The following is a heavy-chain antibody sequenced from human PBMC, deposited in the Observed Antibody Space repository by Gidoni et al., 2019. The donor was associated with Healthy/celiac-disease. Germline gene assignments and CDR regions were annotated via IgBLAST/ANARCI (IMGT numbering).Heavy chain of an antibody. D-gene: IGHD3-10*01. V-gene: IGHV3-30-3*01. J-gene: IGHJ6*02. CDR3: ARDISVTMVRGVIHYYYGMDV. CDR1: GFTFGSYA. Sequence: VVQPGRSLRLPCAASGFTFGSYARPWGRQAPGKVLEWVAVISYDGSNKYYADSVKGRFTISRDNSKNTLYLQMTSLRAEDTAVYYCARDISVTMVRGVIHYYYGMDVWGQGTTVTVSS. CDR2: ISYDGSNK.